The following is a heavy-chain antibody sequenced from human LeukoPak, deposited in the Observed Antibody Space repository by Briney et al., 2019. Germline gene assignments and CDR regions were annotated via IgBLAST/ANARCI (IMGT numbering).Heavy chain of an antibody. V-gene: IGHV3-30*09. D-gene: IGHD1-1*01. CDR3: ARVRVTGTTSGAFDY. J-gene: IGHJ4*02. CDR2: ISYDGSNK. Sequence: GGSLRLSCAASGFTFSSYAMHWVRQAPGKGLEWVAVISYDGSNKYYADSVKGRFAISSDNSKNTLYLQMNSLRAEDTAVYYCARVRVTGTTSGAFDYWGQGTLVTVSS. CDR1: GFTFSSYA.